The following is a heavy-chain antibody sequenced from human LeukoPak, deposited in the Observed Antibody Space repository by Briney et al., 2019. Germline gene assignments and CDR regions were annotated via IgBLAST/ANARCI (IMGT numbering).Heavy chain of an antibody. J-gene: IGHJ4*02. CDR1: GYSISSGYY. CDR2: IYYSGVS. CDR3: ASRKLGNDY. Sequence: SETLSLTCTVSGYSISSGYYWGWIRQPPGKGLEWIGSIYYSGVSYYNTSLKSRVTISVDTSKNQFSLKLSSVTAADTAVYYCASRKLGNDYWGQGTLVTVSS. D-gene: IGHD7-27*01. V-gene: IGHV4-38-2*02.